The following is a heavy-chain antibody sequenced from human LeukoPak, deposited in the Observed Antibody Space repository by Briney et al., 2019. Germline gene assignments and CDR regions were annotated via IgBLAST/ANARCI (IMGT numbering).Heavy chain of an antibody. CDR1: GFTFTSSA. D-gene: IGHD4-17*01. CDR2: IVVGSGNT. CDR3: AAGYSTVTTEVSYYMDV. J-gene: IGHJ6*03. V-gene: IGHV1-58*02. Sequence: GTSVKVSCKASGFTFTSSAMHWVRQARGRRLEWIGWIVVGSGNTNYAQKFQERVTITRDMSTSTAYMELSSLRSEDTAVYYCAAGYSTVTTEVSYYMDVWGKGTTVTVSS.